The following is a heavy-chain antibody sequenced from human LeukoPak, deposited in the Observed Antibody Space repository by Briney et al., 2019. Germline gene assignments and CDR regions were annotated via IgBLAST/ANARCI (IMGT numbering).Heavy chain of an antibody. CDR3: ARAGQWFSDAFDI. J-gene: IGHJ3*02. V-gene: IGHV3-13*01. CDR2: IGTAYDT. CDR1: GFTFSTYD. Sequence: PGGSLRLSCAASGFTFSTYDMHWVRQATRKGLEWVSGIGTAYDTHYPDSVKGRFTISRENDKNSFYLQMNSLTVGDTAVYYCARAGQWFSDAFDIWGQGTMVTVSS. D-gene: IGHD3-22*01.